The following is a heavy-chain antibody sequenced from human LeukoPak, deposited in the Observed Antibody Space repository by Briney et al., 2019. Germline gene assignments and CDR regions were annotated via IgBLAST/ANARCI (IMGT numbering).Heavy chain of an antibody. V-gene: IGHV3-23*01. Sequence: GGSLRLSCAASGFTFSSYAMSWVRQAPGKGLEWVSAISGSGGSTYYADSVKGRFTISRDNSKNTLYLQMNSLRAEDTAVYYCAKYLDFWSGFGDYYYYYMDVWGKGTTVTVSS. J-gene: IGHJ6*03. CDR3: AKYLDFWSGFGDYYYYYMDV. CDR1: GFTFSSYA. CDR2: ISGSGGST. D-gene: IGHD3-3*01.